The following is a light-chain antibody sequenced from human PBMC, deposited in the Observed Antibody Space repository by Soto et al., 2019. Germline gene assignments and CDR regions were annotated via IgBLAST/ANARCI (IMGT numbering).Light chain of an antibody. V-gene: IGKV3-11*01. CDR1: KNISNY. Sequence: SVLLQSPATLSVSPGERATLSCRASKNISNYLIWYQQKPCQAPRLLIHDVSNRATDIPARFSGSGSGTDFTLTSSSLEPEDLAVYYCQQRSNWPRTFGQGTKVEIK. CDR3: QQRSNWPRT. J-gene: IGKJ1*01. CDR2: DVS.